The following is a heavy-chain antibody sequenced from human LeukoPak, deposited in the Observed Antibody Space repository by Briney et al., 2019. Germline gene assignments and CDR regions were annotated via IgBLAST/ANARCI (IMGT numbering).Heavy chain of an antibody. J-gene: IGHJ4*02. Sequence: VAAVKVSCKGSGNSLSELLIQWVRQAPGKGVECMGGFDTEEAKMVYAQRFRGRVTQNQETSPQTASMDLSDLPADDTPGYYCTTRSGYFWSGFVNWGQGTPVTVSS. CDR3: TTRSGYFWSGFVN. V-gene: IGHV1-24*01. CDR1: GNSLSELL. D-gene: IGHD3-3*01. CDR2: FDTEEAKM.